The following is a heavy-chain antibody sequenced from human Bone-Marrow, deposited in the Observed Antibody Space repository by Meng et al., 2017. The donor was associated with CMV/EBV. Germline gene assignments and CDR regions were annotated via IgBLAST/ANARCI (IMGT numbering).Heavy chain of an antibody. CDR2: ISSSSSTI. CDR3: ARAFSYSFDY. D-gene: IGHD4-11*01. J-gene: IGHJ4*02. V-gene: IGHV3-48*04. CDR1: GFTFSSYS. Sequence: GESLKISCAASGFTFSSYSMNWVRQAPGKGLEWVSYISSSSSTIYYADSVKGRFTISRDNAKNSLYLQMNSLRAEDTAVYYCARAFSYSFDYWGQGTRVTGSS.